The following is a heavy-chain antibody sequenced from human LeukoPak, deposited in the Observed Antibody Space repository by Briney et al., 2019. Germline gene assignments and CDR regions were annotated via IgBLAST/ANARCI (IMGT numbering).Heavy chain of an antibody. D-gene: IGHD3-9*01. Sequence: VKISCKASGYTFNDYYIHWVQQAPGKGLEWMGRVDVEDGDTIYAEKFQGRVTITADTSTDTAYMDLSSLRSFDTAVYYCARGSRSFDWLKSYFDFWGQGALVSVSS. CDR2: VDVEDGDT. CDR1: GYTFNDYY. J-gene: IGHJ4*02. CDR3: ARGSRSFDWLKSYFDF. V-gene: IGHV1-69-2*01.